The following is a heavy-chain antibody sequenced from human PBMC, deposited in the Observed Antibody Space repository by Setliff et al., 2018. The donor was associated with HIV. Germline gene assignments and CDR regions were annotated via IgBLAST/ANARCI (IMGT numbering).Heavy chain of an antibody. D-gene: IGHD1-1*01. Sequence: GGSLRLSCTVSGCTFGDYAMSWVRQAPGKGLEWVGFIRSKPHGATTQYASSVKGRFTISRDDAKNSLYLQINSLKTEDTAVYFCARGEPFYDYRGKQTLVTVSS. CDR1: GCTFGDYA. V-gene: IGHV3-49*04. CDR3: ARGEPFYDY. CDR2: IRSKPHGATT. J-gene: IGHJ4*02.